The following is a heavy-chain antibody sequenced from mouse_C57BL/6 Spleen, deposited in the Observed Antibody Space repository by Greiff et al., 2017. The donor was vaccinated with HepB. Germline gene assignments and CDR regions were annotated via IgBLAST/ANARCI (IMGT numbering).Heavy chain of an antibody. CDR3: ARWGGSSFDY. Sequence: QVQLKESGAELVRPGASVKLSCKASGYTFTDYYINWVKQRPGQGLEWIARIYPGSGNTYYNEKFKGKATLTAEKSSSTAYMQLSSLTSEDSAVYFCARWGGSSFDYWGQGTTLTVSS. CDR2: IYPGSGNT. J-gene: IGHJ2*01. V-gene: IGHV1-76*01. CDR1: GYTFTDYY. D-gene: IGHD1-1*01.